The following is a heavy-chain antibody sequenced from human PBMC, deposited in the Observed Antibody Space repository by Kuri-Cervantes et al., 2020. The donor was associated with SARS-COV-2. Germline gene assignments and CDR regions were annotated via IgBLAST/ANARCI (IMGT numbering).Heavy chain of an antibody. CDR3: AKDTPLTTLDY. V-gene: IGHV3-23*01. Sequence: GESLKISCAASGFTFSNAWMSWVRQAPGKGLEWVSGISGTGGSTYYADSVKGRFTISRDNSKNTLYLQMNSLRAEDTAVYYCAKDTPLTTLDYWGQGTLVTVSS. CDR1: GFTFSNAW. J-gene: IGHJ4*02. CDR2: ISGTGGST. D-gene: IGHD2-15*01.